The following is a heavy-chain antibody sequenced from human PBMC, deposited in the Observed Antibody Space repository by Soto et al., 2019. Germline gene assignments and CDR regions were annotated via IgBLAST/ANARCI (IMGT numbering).Heavy chain of an antibody. D-gene: IGHD1-1*01. Sequence: GGSLTLSCAASGFPFSNFDMNWVRQAPGKGLEWVSSITSNSIYIYYADSVKGRFTVSRDNAKNSLYLQMDSLRAEDTAVYYCARDLSGGNYYYHGLHVWGQGTTVTVSS. J-gene: IGHJ6*02. CDR2: ITSNSIYI. CDR1: GFPFSNFD. CDR3: ARDLSGGNYYYHGLHV. V-gene: IGHV3-21*01.